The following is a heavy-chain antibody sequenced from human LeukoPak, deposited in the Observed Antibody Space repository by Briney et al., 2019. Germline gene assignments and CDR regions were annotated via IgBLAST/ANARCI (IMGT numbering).Heavy chain of an antibody. CDR1: GFTFSSYA. CDR3: AKNDYGDYGVFDY. J-gene: IGHJ4*02. CDR2: ISGSGGST. Sequence: PGGSLRLSCAASGFTFSSYATSWVRQAPGKGLEWVSAISGSGGSTYYADSVKGRFTISRDNSKNTLYLQINSLRAEDTAVYYCAKNDYGDYGVFDYWGQGTLVTVSS. D-gene: IGHD4-17*01. V-gene: IGHV3-23*01.